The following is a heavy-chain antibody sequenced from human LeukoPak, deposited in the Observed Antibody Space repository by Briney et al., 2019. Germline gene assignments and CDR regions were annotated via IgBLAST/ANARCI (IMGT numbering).Heavy chain of an antibody. J-gene: IGHJ4*02. CDR1: GFTFSSYA. V-gene: IGHV3-30-3*01. Sequence: GGSLRLSCAASGFTFSSYAMYRVRRAPGKGLESVTFISYDGSNKYYTDSVKGRFTISRDNSKNTLYLQMNSLRAEDTAVYYCATSRIPDTAMAYWGQGTLVTVSS. D-gene: IGHD5-18*01. CDR3: ATSRIPDTAMAY. CDR2: ISYDGSNK.